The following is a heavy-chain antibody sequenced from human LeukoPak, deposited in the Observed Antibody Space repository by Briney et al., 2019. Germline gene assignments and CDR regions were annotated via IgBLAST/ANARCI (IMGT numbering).Heavy chain of an antibody. CDR2: MKPNSGNT. D-gene: IGHD3-22*01. CDR1: GYTFTSYD. CDR3: ARVHYYDSSGRFDP. Sequence: ASVKVSCKASGYTFTSYDIKWVRQATGQGLEWMGWMKPNSGNTGYAQKFQGRVTMTRNTAISTAYMELSSLRSDDTAVYYCARVHYYDSSGRFDPWGQGTLVTVSS. V-gene: IGHV1-8*01. J-gene: IGHJ5*02.